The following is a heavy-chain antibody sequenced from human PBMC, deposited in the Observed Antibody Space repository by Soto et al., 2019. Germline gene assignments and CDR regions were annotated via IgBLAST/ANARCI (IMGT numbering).Heavy chain of an antibody. Sequence: SETLSLTCTVPGDSTSSSSYYSGWIRQPPGKGPEWIGSIYYCGSIYNNASLRSRVSMSIDTSKDQFSLKLKSVTAADTALYFCARQRTSAVTQTYVHVWGAGSLVTVS. J-gene: IGHJ1*01. D-gene: IGHD2-21*02. CDR3: ARQRTSAVTQTYVHV. V-gene: IGHV4-39*01. CDR2: IYYCGSI. CDR1: GDSTSSSSYY.